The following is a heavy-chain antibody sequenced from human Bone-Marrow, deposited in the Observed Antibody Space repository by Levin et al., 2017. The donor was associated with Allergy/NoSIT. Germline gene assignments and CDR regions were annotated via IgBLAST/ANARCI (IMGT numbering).Heavy chain of an antibody. CDR2: INGDNNNK. CDR3: ARDLPSRLVGGIQFYFDT. J-gene: IGHJ4*02. Sequence: EASVKVSCKASGFTFTDSILHWLRQAPGQRPEWMGWINGDNNNKKYSQKLQDRITITADTSASTTYMELTSLRSEDTALYYCARDLPSRLVGGIQFYFDTWGQGTLVTVSS. CDR1: GFTFTDSI. V-gene: IGHV1-3*01. D-gene: IGHD3-10*01.